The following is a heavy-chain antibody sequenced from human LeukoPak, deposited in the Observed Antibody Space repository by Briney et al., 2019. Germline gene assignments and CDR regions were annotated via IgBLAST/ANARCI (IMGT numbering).Heavy chain of an antibody. D-gene: IGHD3-10*01. V-gene: IGHV3-23*01. Sequence: GGSLTLSCGASGFTFGSYAESWVRQAPGKGRVWVSDFSGSWGSTYYADSVKGRFTISRDNSKNTLYLQMNSLRAEDTALYYCAKARFAPSNYYFYSGMDVWGQGTTVTVSS. CDR3: AKARFAPSNYYFYSGMDV. CDR2: FSGSWGST. CDR1: GFTFGSYA. J-gene: IGHJ6*02.